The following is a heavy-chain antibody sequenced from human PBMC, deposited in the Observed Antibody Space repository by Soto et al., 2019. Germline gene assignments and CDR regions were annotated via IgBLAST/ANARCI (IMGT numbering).Heavy chain of an antibody. CDR3: ARQNPPGYYYYAMDV. D-gene: IGHD3-10*01. CDR2: IYYSGST. V-gene: IGHV4-31*03. CDR1: GGSISSGGYY. J-gene: IGHJ6*02. Sequence: QVQLQESGPGLVKPSQTLSLTCTVSGGSISSGGYYWNWIRQHPGKGLEWIGYIYYSGSTYYNPSLKSRVSISIDTSQNQVSLKLSSVTAADTAVYYCARQNPPGYYYYAMDVWGHGTTVTVSS.